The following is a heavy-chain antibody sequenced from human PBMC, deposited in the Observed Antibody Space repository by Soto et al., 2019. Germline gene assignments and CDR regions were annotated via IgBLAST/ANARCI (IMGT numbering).Heavy chain of an antibody. CDR1: GFTFSDYY. Sequence: PGGSLRLSCAASGFTFSDYYMGWIRQAPGKGLEWVSYISSSGSTIYYADSVKGRFTISRDNAKNSLYLQMNSLRAEDTAVYYCARRSFCGGDCTDAFDIWGQGTMVTVSS. CDR2: ISSSGSTI. D-gene: IGHD2-21*02. V-gene: IGHV3-11*01. J-gene: IGHJ3*02. CDR3: ARRSFCGGDCTDAFDI.